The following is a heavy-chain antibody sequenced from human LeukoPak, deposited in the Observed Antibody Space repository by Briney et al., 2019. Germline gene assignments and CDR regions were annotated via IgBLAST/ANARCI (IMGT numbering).Heavy chain of an antibody. CDR2: IYSGGST. Sequence: PGGSLRLSCAASGFTVSSNYMSWVRQAPGKGLEWVSVIYSGGSTYYADSVKGRFTISRDNSKNTLYLQMNSLRAEDTAVYYCARVGLRFGVVVAGYYFDFWGQGTLVTVSS. J-gene: IGHJ4*02. V-gene: IGHV3-53*01. CDR1: GFTVSSNY. CDR3: ARVGLRFGVVVAGYYFDF. D-gene: IGHD2-15*01.